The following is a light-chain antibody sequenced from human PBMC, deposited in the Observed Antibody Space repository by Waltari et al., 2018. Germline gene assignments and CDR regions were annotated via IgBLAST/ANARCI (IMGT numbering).Light chain of an antibody. CDR3: QQYYNTPLT. CDR2: WAS. J-gene: IGKJ4*01. Sequence: IVMTQSPVSLSVSLGERATINCKSSQTVLYSSNNKNYLAWYQQKPRQPPKLLIYWASTRESGVPDRFSGSGSGTDFTLTISSLQAEDVAVYYCQQYYNTPLTFGGGTKVEIK. V-gene: IGKV4-1*01. CDR1: QTVLYSSNNKNY.